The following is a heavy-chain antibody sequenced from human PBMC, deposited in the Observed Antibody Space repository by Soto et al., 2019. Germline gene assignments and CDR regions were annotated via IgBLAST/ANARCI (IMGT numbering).Heavy chain of an antibody. CDR3: AKARVDYFESTEGQSAFDS. J-gene: IGHJ4*02. CDR1: GFTLRSFG. D-gene: IGHD3-9*01. Sequence: PGGSLRLSCVVSGFTLRSFGMHWVRQAPGQGLEWLAVISYDGIHDYYADSVKGRFTVSRDNSKSTVYLQLSRLRSDDTAVYYCAKARVDYFESTEGQSAFDSWGQGTLVTVSS. CDR2: ISYDGIHD. V-gene: IGHV3-30*18.